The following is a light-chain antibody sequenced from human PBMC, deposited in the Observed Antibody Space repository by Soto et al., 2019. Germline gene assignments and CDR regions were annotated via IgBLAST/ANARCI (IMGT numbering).Light chain of an antibody. CDR1: SSNIGAGYD. J-gene: IGLJ1*01. Sequence: QSVLTQPPSVSGAPGQRVTISCTGSSSNIGAGYDVHWYQQLPGTAPKLLIYGNSNRPSGVPDRFSGSKSGTSASLAITGLQAEYEADYYCQSYDSSLSCVFGTGTKVTVL. CDR3: QSYDSSLSCV. V-gene: IGLV1-40*01. CDR2: GNS.